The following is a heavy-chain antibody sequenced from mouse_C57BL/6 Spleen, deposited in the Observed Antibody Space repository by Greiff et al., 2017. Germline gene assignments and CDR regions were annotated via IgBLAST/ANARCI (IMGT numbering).Heavy chain of an antibody. CDR1: GYTFTDYY. V-gene: IGHV1-18*01. CDR3: ARSEYYGSSSSFDY. D-gene: IGHD1-1*01. Sequence: EVQLQQPGPELVKPGASVKISCKASGYTFTDYYMDWVKQSHGKSLEWIGDINPNNGGTIYNQKFKGKATLTVDKSSSTAYMELRSLTSEDTSVYYCARSEYYGSSSSFDYWGQGTTLTVSS. J-gene: IGHJ2*01. CDR2: INPNNGGT.